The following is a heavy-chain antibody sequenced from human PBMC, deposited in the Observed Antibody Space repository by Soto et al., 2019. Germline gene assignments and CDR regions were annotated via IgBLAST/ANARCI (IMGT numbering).Heavy chain of an antibody. V-gene: IGHV1-69*13. CDR2: IVPIFGTA. CDR3: AREGGTYFLDS. Sequence: AASVKVSCKASGGTFSNSGISWVRQAPGQGLEWMGGIVPIFGTANYAQRFRGRATITADESTNTAYLDLSSLRSGDTAVYYCAREGGTYFLDSWGQGTMVTVSS. D-gene: IGHD2-8*01. J-gene: IGHJ4*02. CDR1: GGTFSNSG.